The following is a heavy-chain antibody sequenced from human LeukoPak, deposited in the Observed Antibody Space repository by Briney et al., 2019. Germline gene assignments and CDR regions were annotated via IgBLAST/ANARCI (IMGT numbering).Heavy chain of an antibody. CDR2: IIPIFGTA. J-gene: IGHJ4*02. V-gene: IGHV1-69*05. CDR1: GYTFTGYY. D-gene: IGHD5-18*01. CDR3: ARGVQLWLTD. Sequence: SVKVSCKASGYTFTGYYMHWVRQAPGQGLEWMGRIIPIFGTANYAQKFQGRVTITTDESTSTAYMELSSLRSEDTAVYYCARGVQLWLTDWGQGTLVTVSS.